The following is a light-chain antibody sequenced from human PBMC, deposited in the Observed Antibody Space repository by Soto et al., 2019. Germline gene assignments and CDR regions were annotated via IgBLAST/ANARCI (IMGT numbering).Light chain of an antibody. CDR1: SSDVGGYNY. CDR2: DVN. Sequence: QAVLTQHTSASGSPGQSVAISFTGTSSDVGGYNYVSWYQQHPGKATKLMIYDVNKRPSGIRARSSGSKSGNTASLTVSRLQAEDEADYYCSSYAGSSNAFGTGTKVTVL. CDR3: SSYAGSSNA. J-gene: IGLJ1*01. V-gene: IGLV2-8*01.